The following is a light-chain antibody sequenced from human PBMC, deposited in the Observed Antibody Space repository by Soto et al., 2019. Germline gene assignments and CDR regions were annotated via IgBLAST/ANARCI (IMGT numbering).Light chain of an antibody. CDR1: QSVSSN. CDR2: GAS. V-gene: IGKV3-15*01. CDR3: QQYNNWPYT. J-gene: IGKJ2*01. Sequence: EIVMTQSPATLSVSPGERATLSCRASQSVSSNLAWYQQKPGQAPRLLIYGASTRATGIPARFSGSGSGTEFTLTLSSLQSEDFAVYSCQQYNNWPYTFGQGTKLEIK.